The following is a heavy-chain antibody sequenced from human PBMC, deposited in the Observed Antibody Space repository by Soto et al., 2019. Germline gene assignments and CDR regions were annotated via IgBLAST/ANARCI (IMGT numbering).Heavy chain of an antibody. Sequence: GGSLRLSCAASLFTFSNHWMTWFRQAPGKGLEWVANIKEDGSENSYVDSVKGRFTISRDNAKNSLFLQMNNLRAEDTAVYYCARGGRYSRIWGQGTLVTVSS. J-gene: IGHJ4*02. D-gene: IGHD1-26*01. CDR2: IKEDGSEN. CDR1: LFTFSNHW. CDR3: ARGGRYSRI. V-gene: IGHV3-7*03.